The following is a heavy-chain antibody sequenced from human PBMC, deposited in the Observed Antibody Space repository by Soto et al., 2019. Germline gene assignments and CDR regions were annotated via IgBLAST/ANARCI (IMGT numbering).Heavy chain of an antibody. D-gene: IGHD3-10*01. V-gene: IGHV1-24*01. J-gene: IGHJ6*03. CDR2: FDPEDGET. Sequence: ASVKVSCKVSGYTLTELSMHWVRQAPGKGLEWMGGFDPEDGETIYAQKFQGRVTMTENTSTGTAYMELSSLRSEDTAVYYCARAYGSGSPMSHYYYYYMDVWGKGTTVTVSS. CDR1: GYTLTELS. CDR3: ARAYGSGSPMSHYYYYYMDV.